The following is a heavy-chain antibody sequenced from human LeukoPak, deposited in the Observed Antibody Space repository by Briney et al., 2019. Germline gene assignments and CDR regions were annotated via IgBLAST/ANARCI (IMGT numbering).Heavy chain of an antibody. CDR1: GFTFSSYA. CDR3: AKDWSGYPYYYYYYMYV. V-gene: IGHV3-23*01. D-gene: IGHD3-3*01. CDR2: ISSSGGST. Sequence: PGVSLRLSYATSGFTFSSYAMSWVRQAQGKGLEWVSAISSSGGSTYYADSVKGRFTISRDNSKNTLYLQMNSLRAEDTAVYYCAKDWSGYPYYYYYYMYVWGKGTTVTVSS. J-gene: IGHJ6*03.